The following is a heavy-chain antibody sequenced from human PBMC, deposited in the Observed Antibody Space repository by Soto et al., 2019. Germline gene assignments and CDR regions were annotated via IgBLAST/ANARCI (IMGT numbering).Heavy chain of an antibody. V-gene: IGHV3-30*03. Sequence: GGSLRLSCAASGFTFSSYGMHWVRQAPGKGLEWVAVISYDGSNKYYADSVKGRFTISSDNSKNTLYLQMNSLRAEDTAVYYCARDRDRSSSQRFDYWGQGTLVTVSS. CDR2: ISYDGSNK. J-gene: IGHJ4*02. D-gene: IGHD6-6*01. CDR1: GFTFSSYG. CDR3: ARDRDRSSSQRFDY.